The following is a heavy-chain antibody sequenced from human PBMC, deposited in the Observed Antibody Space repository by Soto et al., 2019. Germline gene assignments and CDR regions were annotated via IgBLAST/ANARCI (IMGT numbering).Heavy chain of an antibody. Sequence: QVQLVQSGAEVKKPGASVKVSCKASGYTFTSYGISWVRQAPGQGLEWMGWISAYNGNTNYAQKLQGRVTMTTDTATSTAYMELRSLRSDDTAVYYCARVGITMVRGVGYGMDVWGQGTTVTVSS. V-gene: IGHV1-18*01. D-gene: IGHD3-10*01. CDR2: ISAYNGNT. CDR1: GYTFTSYG. J-gene: IGHJ6*02. CDR3: ARVGITMVRGVGYGMDV.